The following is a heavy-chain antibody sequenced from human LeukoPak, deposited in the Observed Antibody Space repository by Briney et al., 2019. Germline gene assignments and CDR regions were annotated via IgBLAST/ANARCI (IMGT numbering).Heavy chain of an antibody. CDR3: ARGHTATSYFDY. J-gene: IGHJ4*02. Sequence: PGGSLRLSCAASGFTFSSYSMNWVRQAPGKGLEWVSSISSSSSYIYYADSVKGRFTISRDNAKNSLYLQMNSLRAEDTAVYYCARGHTATSYFDYWGQGTLVTVSS. V-gene: IGHV3-21*01. CDR1: GFTFSSYS. D-gene: IGHD4-17*01. CDR2: ISSSSSYI.